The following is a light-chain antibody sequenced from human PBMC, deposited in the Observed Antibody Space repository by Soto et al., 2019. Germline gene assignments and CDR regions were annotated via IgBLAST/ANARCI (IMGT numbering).Light chain of an antibody. J-gene: IGKJ3*01. Sequence: EIALTQSPGTLSLSPGERATLSCRASQRVSSNYLAWYQQKPGHAPRLLIYDASSRVSGLPDRFSGSGSGTDFTLTISRLEPEDFAVYYCQQHDSSPVTFGPGTKVDVK. CDR3: QQHDSSPVT. CDR1: QRVSSNY. CDR2: DAS. V-gene: IGKV3-20*01.